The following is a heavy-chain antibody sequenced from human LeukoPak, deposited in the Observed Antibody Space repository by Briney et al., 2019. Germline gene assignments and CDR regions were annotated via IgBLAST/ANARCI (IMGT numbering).Heavy chain of an antibody. Sequence: EASVKVSCKASGYTFTTYYMHWVRQAPGQGLEWMGIINPSDGTTTYAQKFQGRVTMTRDTSTSTVYMVLSSLRSEDTAVYYCASRVYCISTSCYHYYYYMDVWGKGTTVTVSS. D-gene: IGHD2-2*01. CDR2: INPSDGTT. J-gene: IGHJ6*03. CDR1: GYTFTTYY. V-gene: IGHV1-46*03. CDR3: ASRVYCISTSCYHYYYYMDV.